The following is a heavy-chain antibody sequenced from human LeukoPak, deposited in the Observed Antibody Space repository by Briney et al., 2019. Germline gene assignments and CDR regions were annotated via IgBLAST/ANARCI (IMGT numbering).Heavy chain of an antibody. CDR2: IYYSGST. J-gene: IGHJ6*03. CDR1: GGSISSYY. CDR3: AREHCSGGSCYSIYYYYYMDV. D-gene: IGHD2-15*01. Sequence: SETLSLTCTVSGGSISSYYWSWIRQPPGKGLEWIGYIYYSGSTNYNPSLKSRVTISVDTSKNQFSLKLSSVTAADTAVYYCAREHCSGGSCYSIYYYYYMDVWGKGTTVTISS. V-gene: IGHV4-59*12.